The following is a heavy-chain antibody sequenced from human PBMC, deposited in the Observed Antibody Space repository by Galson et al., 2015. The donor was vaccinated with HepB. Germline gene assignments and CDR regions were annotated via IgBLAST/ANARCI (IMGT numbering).Heavy chain of an antibody. D-gene: IGHD3-22*01. CDR2: ISYDGSNK. J-gene: IGHJ4*02. CDR1: GFTFSSYA. Sequence: SLRLSCAASGFTFSSYAMHWVRQAPGKGLEWVAVISYDGSNKYYADSVKGRFTISRDNSKNTLYLQMNSLRAEDTAVYYCAGIEPTNYYDSSGYGYWGQGTLVTVSS. CDR3: AGIEPTNYYDSSGYGY. V-gene: IGHV3-30-3*01.